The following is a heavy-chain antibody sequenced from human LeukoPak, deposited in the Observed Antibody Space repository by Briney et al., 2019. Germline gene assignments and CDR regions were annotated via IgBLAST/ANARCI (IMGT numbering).Heavy chain of an antibody. D-gene: IGHD6-13*01. J-gene: IGHJ5*02. CDR1: GGSISSYY. Sequence: PSETLSLTCTVSGGSISSYYWSWIRQPAGKGLEWIGRIYTSGSTNYNPSLKSRVTMSVDTSKNQFSLKLSSVTAADTAVYYCARDFRIAAAGVNWFDPWGQGTLVTVSS. CDR2: IYTSGST. V-gene: IGHV4-4*07. CDR3: ARDFRIAAAGVNWFDP.